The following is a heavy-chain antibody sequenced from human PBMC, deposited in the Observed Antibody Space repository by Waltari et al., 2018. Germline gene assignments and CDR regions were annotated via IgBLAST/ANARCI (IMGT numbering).Heavy chain of an antibody. D-gene: IGHD1-26*01. V-gene: IGHV1-69*14. CDR2: VIPICGTA. CDR3: ARGGAGDAFDI. CDR1: GGTFSSYA. Sequence: QVQLVQSGAEVKKPGSSVKVSCKASGGTFSSYAISWVRQAPGQGLGLMGGVIPICGTASYAQKFQGRVTITADKSTSTAYMELSSLRSDDTAVYYCARGGAGDAFDIWGQGTMVTVSS. J-gene: IGHJ3*02.